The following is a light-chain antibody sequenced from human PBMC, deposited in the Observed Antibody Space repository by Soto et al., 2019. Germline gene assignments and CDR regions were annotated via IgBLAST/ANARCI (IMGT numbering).Light chain of an antibody. CDR1: SSDVGGYNY. CDR3: SSYTSSSTLV. V-gene: IGLV2-14*01. CDR2: EVS. J-gene: IGLJ1*01. Sequence: LTQPASVTGAPGQSSTISCTGTSSDVGGYNYVSWYQQHPGKAPKLMIYEVSNRPSGDSNRFSGSKSGNTASLTISGLQAEDEADYYCSSYTSSSTLVFGTGTKVTVL.